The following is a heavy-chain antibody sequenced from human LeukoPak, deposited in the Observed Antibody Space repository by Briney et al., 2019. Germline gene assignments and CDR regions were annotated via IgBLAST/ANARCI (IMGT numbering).Heavy chain of an antibody. Sequence: SGGSLRLSCAASGFTFSSYWMSWVRQAPGKGLEWVANIKQDGSEKYYVDSVKGRFTITRDNAKNSLYLQMNSLRAEDTAVYYCARVTHNWNDENWFDPWGQGTLVTVSS. CDR2: IKQDGSEK. CDR1: GFTFSSYW. V-gene: IGHV3-7*01. J-gene: IGHJ5*02. D-gene: IGHD1-20*01. CDR3: ARVTHNWNDENWFDP.